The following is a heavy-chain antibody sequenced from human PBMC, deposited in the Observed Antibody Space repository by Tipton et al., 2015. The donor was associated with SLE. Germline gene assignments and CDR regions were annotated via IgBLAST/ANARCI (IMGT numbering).Heavy chain of an antibody. V-gene: IGHV3-11*04. Sequence: SLRLSCAASGITFSDSAMRWVRQAPGKGLVWVSTINSGGGGINYADSVKGRFTISRDNAKNSLYLQMNSLRAEDTAEYYCAAVQGVISAFDYWGQGTLVTVSS. D-gene: IGHD3-10*01. CDR3: AAVQGVISAFDY. J-gene: IGHJ4*02. CDR1: GITFSDSA. CDR2: INSGGGGI.